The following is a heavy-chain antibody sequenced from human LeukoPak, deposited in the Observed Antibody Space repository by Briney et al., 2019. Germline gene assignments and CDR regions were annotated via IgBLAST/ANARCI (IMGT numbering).Heavy chain of an antibody. CDR3: ARETASSGYYFDY. D-gene: IGHD3-22*01. J-gene: IGHJ4*02. CDR2: ISSSTSYI. Sequence: GGSLRLSCAASGFTFSSYWMHWVRQAPGKGLVWVSSISSSTSYIYYADSMKGRFTISRDNAKNSLYLQMNSLRAEDTALYYCARETASSGYYFDYWGQGTLVTVSS. V-gene: IGHV3-21*01. CDR1: GFTFSSYW.